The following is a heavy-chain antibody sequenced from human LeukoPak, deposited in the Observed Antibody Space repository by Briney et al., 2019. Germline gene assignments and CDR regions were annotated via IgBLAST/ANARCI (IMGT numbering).Heavy chain of an antibody. CDR3: ARDAEYYDFWSGYYSHYYMDV. D-gene: IGHD3-3*01. Sequence: SETLSLTCTVSGYSISSGYYWGWIRQPPGKGLEWIGSIYHSGSTYYNPSLKSRVTISVDTSKDQFSLKLSSVTAADTAVYYCARDAEYYDFWSGYYSHYYMDVWGKGTTVTVSS. CDR2: IYHSGST. V-gene: IGHV4-38-2*02. CDR1: GYSISSGYY. J-gene: IGHJ6*03.